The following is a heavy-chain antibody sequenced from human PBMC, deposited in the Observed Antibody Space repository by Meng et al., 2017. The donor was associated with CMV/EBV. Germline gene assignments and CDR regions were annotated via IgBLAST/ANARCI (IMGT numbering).Heavy chain of an antibody. CDR3: AREGSFDGEFSHYYYGMGV. Sequence: SETLSLTCTVSGGSISSYYWNWIRQPPGKGLEWIGYIYYSGSTNYNPSLKSRVTISVDTSKNQFSLKLSSVTAADTAVYYCAREGSFDGEFSHYYYGMGVWGQGTTVTVSS. J-gene: IGHJ6*02. D-gene: IGHD3-10*01. V-gene: IGHV4-59*13. CDR1: GGSISSYY. CDR2: IYYSGST.